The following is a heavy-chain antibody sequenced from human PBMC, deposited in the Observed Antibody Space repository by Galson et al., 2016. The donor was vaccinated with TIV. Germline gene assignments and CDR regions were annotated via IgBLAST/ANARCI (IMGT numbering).Heavy chain of an antibody. Sequence: ETLSLTCTVSGGSIITKSYYWGWIRQPPGKGLEWIGIVYDNGQAYYIPSLKSRVTMSSDTSKNQLTLKLSSVTVADTAVYYCARGQTSMTFWSGYEHKWFDPWGQGSLVTVSS. CDR3: ARGQTSMTFWSGYEHKWFDP. D-gene: IGHD3-3*01. CDR2: VYDNGQA. CDR1: GGSIITKSYY. V-gene: IGHV4-39*06. J-gene: IGHJ5*02.